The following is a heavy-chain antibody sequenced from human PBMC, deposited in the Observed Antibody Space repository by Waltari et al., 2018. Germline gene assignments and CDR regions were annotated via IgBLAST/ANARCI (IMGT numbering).Heavy chain of an antibody. Sequence: QVQLQQWGAGLLKPSETLSLTCAVYGGSFSGYYWSWIRQPPGKGLEWIGEINHSGSTNYNPSLKSRVTISVDTSKNQFSLKLSSVTAADTAVYYCARGRGYGGNSHFDYWGQGTLVTVSS. CDR3: ARGRGYGGNSHFDY. CDR1: GGSFSGYY. CDR2: INHSGST. V-gene: IGHV4-34*01. D-gene: IGHD2-21*02. J-gene: IGHJ4*02.